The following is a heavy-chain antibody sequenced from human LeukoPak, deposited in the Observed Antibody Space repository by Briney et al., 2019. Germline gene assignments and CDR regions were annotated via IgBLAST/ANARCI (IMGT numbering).Heavy chain of an antibody. CDR3: AKGGAAADNYWYFDL. CDR2: ISWNSGRI. V-gene: IGHV3-9*01. Sequence: GRSLRLSCAASGFSFDAYAIHWVRQAPGKGLEWVTGISWNSGRIGCADSVKGRSTISRDNAKNSLYLQMNSLSPEDTAFYYCAKGGAAADNYWYFDLWGRGTLVTVSS. J-gene: IGHJ2*01. D-gene: IGHD6-13*01. CDR1: GFSFDAYA.